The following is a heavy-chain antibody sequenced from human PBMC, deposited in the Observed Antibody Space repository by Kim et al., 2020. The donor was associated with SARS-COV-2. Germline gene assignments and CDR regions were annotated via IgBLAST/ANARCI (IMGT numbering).Heavy chain of an antibody. D-gene: IGHD6-25*01. CDR3: VRDNDYSSGWDYFYYMDV. CDR1: GYTFTNYP. Sequence: ASVKVSCKASGYTFTNYPINWVRQAPGQGLEWMGWINTNTGNPTYAQGFTGRFVFSLDTSVSTAYLQISSLKPGDTAVYYCVRDNDYSSGWDYFYYMDVWGKGTPVTVSS. V-gene: IGHV7-4-1*02. J-gene: IGHJ6*03. CDR2: INTNTGNP.